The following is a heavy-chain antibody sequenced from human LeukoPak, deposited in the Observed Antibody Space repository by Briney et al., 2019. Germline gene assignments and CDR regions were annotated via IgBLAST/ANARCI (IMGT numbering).Heavy chain of an antibody. Sequence: GASVKVFCKASGYTFTSYGISWVRQAPGQGLEWMGWISAYNGNTDYAQKLQGRVTMTTDTSTSTAYMELRSLRSDDTAVYYCARVVVRNIVVRWFDPWGQGTLVTVSS. J-gene: IGHJ5*02. CDR2: ISAYNGNT. CDR1: GYTFTSYG. V-gene: IGHV1-18*01. D-gene: IGHD5-12*01. CDR3: ARVVVRNIVVRWFDP.